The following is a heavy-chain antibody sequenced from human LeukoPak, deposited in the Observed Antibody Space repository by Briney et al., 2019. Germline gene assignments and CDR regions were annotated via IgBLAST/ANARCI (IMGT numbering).Heavy chain of an antibody. CDR2: INSRRST. J-gene: IGHJ5*02. V-gene: IGHV4-61*02. CDR1: GGSISSSDYF. Sequence: SDTLSLTCTASGGSISSSDYFWSWLRPPAGKGLEWIGSINSRRSTNYNPSLKSRVTLSVDTSKDQFSLKLTSVTVADTAGYYCARYRLGWFDPWGQGTLVTVSS. CDR3: ARYRLGWFDP. D-gene: IGHD6-25*01.